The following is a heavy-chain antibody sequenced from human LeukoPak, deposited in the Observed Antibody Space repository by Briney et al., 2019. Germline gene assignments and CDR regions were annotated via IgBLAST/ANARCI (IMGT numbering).Heavy chain of an antibody. D-gene: IGHD2-15*01. Sequence: GGSLRLSCAASGFTFSSYAMSWVRQAPGKGLEWVSAISGSGGSTYYADSVKGRFTISRDNSKNTLYLQMNSLRAEDTAVYYCAKERCCSGGSCYLFDYWGQGTLVTVSS. V-gene: IGHV3-23*01. CDR3: AKERCCSGGSCYLFDY. CDR2: ISGSGGST. CDR1: GFTFSSYA. J-gene: IGHJ4*02.